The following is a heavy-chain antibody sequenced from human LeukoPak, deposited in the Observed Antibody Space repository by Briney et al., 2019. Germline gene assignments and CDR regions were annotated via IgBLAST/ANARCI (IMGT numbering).Heavy chain of an antibody. CDR3: ARTGYSSSSGWAYYYYYYMDV. CDR2: ISSSISTI. V-gene: IGHV3-48*02. CDR1: GFTFSSYS. J-gene: IGHJ6*03. D-gene: IGHD6-6*01. Sequence: PGGSLRLSCALSGFTFSSYSMNWVRQAPGKGLEWVSYISSSISTIYYADFVKGRFTISRDNAKNSLYLQMNSLRDEDTAVYYCARTGYSSSSGWAYYYYYYMDVWGKGTTVTVSS.